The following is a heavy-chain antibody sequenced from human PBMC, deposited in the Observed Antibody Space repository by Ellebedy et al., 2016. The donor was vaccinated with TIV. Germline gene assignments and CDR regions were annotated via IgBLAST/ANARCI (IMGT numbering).Heavy chain of an antibody. CDR1: GGSVGSYY. D-gene: IGHD2-21*01. V-gene: IGHV4-59*02. CDR3: ARDLGVSDY. J-gene: IGHJ4*02. Sequence: SETLSLXXTVPGGSVGSYYWSWIRQPPGKGLEWIGYIYYSGSTNYNPSLKSRVTISVDTSKNQFSLKLSSVTAADTAVYYCARDLGVSDYWGQGTLVTVSS. CDR2: IYYSGST.